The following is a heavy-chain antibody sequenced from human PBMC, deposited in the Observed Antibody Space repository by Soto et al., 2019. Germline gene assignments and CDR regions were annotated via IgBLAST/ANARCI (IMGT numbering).Heavy chain of an antibody. V-gene: IGHV4-61*01. J-gene: IGHJ4*02. D-gene: IGHD2-21*02. CDR2: IYYNEDT. CDR3: ARVFCGGDCSSRTRPSYFDS. Sequence: QVQLQESGPGLVKPSETLSLTCTVSGDSVSSGSHYWSWVRQPPGSGLEWVGYIYYNEDTNYNTSLLSRLTISVDTFNNQFSLNLTSVTAADTALYYWARVFCGGDCSSRTRPSYFDSCGQGLLVIVSS. CDR1: GDSVSSGSHY.